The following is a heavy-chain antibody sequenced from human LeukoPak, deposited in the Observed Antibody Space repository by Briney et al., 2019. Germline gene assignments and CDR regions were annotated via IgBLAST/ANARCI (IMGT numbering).Heavy chain of an antibody. CDR1: GYTFSSFD. CDR3: VDPDR. V-gene: IGHV1-8*01. D-gene: IGHD3-22*01. CDR2: MNPNSGNS. Sequence: ASVKVSGKASGYTFSSFDVNWVRQAPGQGLEWMGWMNPNSGNSGYAQKFQGRVTMTRNTSIATAYMEVSNLRFDDTAVYYCVDPDRWGQGTLVTVSS. J-gene: IGHJ1*01.